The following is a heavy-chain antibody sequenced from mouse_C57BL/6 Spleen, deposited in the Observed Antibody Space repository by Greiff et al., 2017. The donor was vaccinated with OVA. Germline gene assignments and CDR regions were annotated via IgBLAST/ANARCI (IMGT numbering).Heavy chain of an antibody. J-gene: IGHJ2*01. CDR1: GFNITDYC. Sequence: EVQLQESGAELVKPGASVKLSCTASGFNITDYCMHWVKQRTEQGLEWIGRIDPEGGETKYAPKFKGKATITADTTSNTAYLQLSSLTSEDTAGYYCARSNWDVDYWGQGTTLTVSS. D-gene: IGHD4-1*01. CDR2: IDPEGGET. V-gene: IGHV14-2*01. CDR3: ARSNWDVDY.